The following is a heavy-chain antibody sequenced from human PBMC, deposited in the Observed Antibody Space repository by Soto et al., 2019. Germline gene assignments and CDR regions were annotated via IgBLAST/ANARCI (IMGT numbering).Heavy chain of an antibody. CDR1: VASITSYY. J-gene: IGHJ4*02. V-gene: IGHV4-59*01. D-gene: IGHD1-26*01. Sequence: SETLSLTCTVAVASITSYYWSWIQKPPGKGLEWIGYIYYSGSTNYNPSLKSRVTISVDTSKNQFSLKLSSVTAADTAVYYCATARIVVATAPFDYWGQGTLVTVS. CDR3: ATARIVVATAPFDY. CDR2: IYYSGST.